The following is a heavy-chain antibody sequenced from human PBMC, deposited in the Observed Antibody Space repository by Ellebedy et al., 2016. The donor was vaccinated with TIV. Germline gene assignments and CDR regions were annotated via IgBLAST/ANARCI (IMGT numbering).Heavy chain of an antibody. D-gene: IGHD3-10*01. Sequence: SETLSLTCNVSGYSISSGNFWAWIRHPPGKGLEWPGDVWHSGSTNYNPSLKSRFTISVATSRNQFSLHLSSVTAADTSVYYCARRIVRGIDCFDYWGQGVLVTVS. CDR2: VWHSGST. CDR1: GYSISSGNF. CDR3: ARRIVRGIDCFDY. J-gene: IGHJ4*02. V-gene: IGHV4-38-2*02.